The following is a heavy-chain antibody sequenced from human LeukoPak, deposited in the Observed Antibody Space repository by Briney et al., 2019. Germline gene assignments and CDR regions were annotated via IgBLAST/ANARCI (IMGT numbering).Heavy chain of an antibody. D-gene: IGHD6-13*01. Sequence: SETLSLTCTASGDSISSGGFHWVWIRQPPEKGLEWIGTIYYSGGTYYNPSLKSRVTIYLDTSKNQFSLKSTSVTAADTAVYYCARQTGAGLDFWGRGTLVTVSS. V-gene: IGHV4-39*01. J-gene: IGHJ4*02. CDR2: IYYSGGT. CDR3: ARQTGAGLDF. CDR1: GDSISSGGFH.